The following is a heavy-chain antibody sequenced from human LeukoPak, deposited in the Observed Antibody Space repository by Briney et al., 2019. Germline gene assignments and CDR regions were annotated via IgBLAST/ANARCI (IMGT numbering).Heavy chain of an antibody. D-gene: IGHD5-12*01. CDR2: IPFDERNK. Sequence: GGSLRVSWVASGLIFSSYGMHWVRQAPGKGLEGVAFIPFDERNKYYGDAVKGRLTISRDNSKNTLYLQMNSLRPEDTAMYYCVKEGEWLSLDYWGQGTLVTVSS. CDR1: GLIFSSYG. J-gene: IGHJ4*02. V-gene: IGHV3-30*02. CDR3: VKEGEWLSLDY.